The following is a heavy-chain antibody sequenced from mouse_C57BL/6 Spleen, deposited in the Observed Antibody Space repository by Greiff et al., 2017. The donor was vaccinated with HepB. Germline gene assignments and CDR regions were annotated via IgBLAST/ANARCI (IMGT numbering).Heavy chain of an antibody. CDR2: IHPNSGRT. V-gene: IGHV1-64*01. J-gene: IGHJ4*01. CDR1: GYTFTSYW. Sequence: VQLQQPGAELVKPGTSVKLSCKASGYTFTSYWMHWVKQRPGQGLEWIGMIHPNSGRTNYNEKFKNKATLTVDKSSSTAYMQLSSLTSEDSAVYDCTREGYDYDVRYAMDYWGQGTSATVTS. CDR3: TREGYDYDVRYAMDY. D-gene: IGHD2-4*01.